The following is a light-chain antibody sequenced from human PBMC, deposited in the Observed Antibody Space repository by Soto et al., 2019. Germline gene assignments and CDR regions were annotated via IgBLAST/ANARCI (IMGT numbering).Light chain of an antibody. Sequence: AIRMTQSPSSLSASTGDRATITCRASQDISSYVAWYQKKPGKAPKLLIYAASTLQTGVPSRFSGGGSGTDFTLTISRLQSEDFTTYYCQQYYSYPITFGQGTRLEIK. J-gene: IGKJ5*01. CDR3: QQYYSYPIT. CDR2: AAS. CDR1: QDISSY. V-gene: IGKV1-8*01.